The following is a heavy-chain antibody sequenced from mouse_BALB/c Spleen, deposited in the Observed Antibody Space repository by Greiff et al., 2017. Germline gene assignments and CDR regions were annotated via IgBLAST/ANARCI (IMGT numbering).Heavy chain of an antibody. Sequence: EVQRVESGTVLARPGASVKMSCKASGYTFTSYWMHWVKQRPGQGLEWIGAIYPGNSDTSYNQKFKGKAKLTAVTSTSTAYMELSSLTNEDSAVYYCTRPGGSSYGYAMDYWGQGTSVTVSS. J-gene: IGHJ4*01. CDR1: GYTFTSYW. CDR3: TRPGGSSYGYAMDY. D-gene: IGHD1-1*01. CDR2: IYPGNSDT. V-gene: IGHV1-5*01.